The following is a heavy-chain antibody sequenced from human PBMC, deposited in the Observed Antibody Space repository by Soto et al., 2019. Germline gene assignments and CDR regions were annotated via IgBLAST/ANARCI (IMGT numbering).Heavy chain of an antibody. V-gene: IGHV4-59*08. D-gene: IGHD3-22*01. CDR3: ARHYYDSSGPFDY. J-gene: IGHJ4*02. CDR2: IYYSGST. Sequence: SETLSLTCTVSGGSISSYYWSWIRQPPGKGLEWIGYIYYSGSTNYNPSLKSRVTISVDTSKNQFSLKLSSVTAADTAVYYCARHYYDSSGPFDYWGQGTLVTVSS. CDR1: GGSISSYY.